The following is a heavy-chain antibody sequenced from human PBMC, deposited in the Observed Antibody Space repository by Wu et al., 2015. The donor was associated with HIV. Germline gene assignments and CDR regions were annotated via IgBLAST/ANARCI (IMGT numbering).Heavy chain of an antibody. Sequence: QVQLVQSGAAVKKPGDSVKVSCKIFGYNLYLFGINWVRQAPGQGPEWVAWISPLNGKTNYAKKIQGRVAVTIDTPTDTVYMELRSLRSDDTAVYYCARDFVGRATVVTPGIFDYWGEGTLVAVSS. CDR1: GYNLYLFG. CDR2: ISPLNGKT. V-gene: IGHV1-18*01. J-gene: IGHJ4*02. CDR3: ARDFVGRATVVTPGIFDY. D-gene: IGHD4-23*01.